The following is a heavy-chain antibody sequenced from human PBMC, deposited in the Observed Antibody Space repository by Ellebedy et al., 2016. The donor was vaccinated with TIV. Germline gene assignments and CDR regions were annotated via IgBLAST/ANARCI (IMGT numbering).Heavy chain of an antibody. Sequence: AASVKVSCKASGYSFSTYDIHWVRQAPGQGLEWMGWMNPKSGNTGYAQKFQGRLSMTRNTSINTAYMDLSSLRFEDTAVYYCARGRGLLQALEYWGQGTLVTVPS. V-gene: IGHV1-8*01. CDR3: ARGRGLLQALEY. J-gene: IGHJ4*02. D-gene: IGHD4-11*01. CDR2: MNPKSGNT. CDR1: GYSFSTYD.